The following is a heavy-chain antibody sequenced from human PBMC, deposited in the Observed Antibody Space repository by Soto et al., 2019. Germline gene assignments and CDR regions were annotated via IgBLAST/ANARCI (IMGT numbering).Heavy chain of an antibody. V-gene: IGHV3-23*01. CDR3: AKVGMTAVTTWLDY. D-gene: IGHD4-17*01. CDR1: GFTFSSYA. Sequence: EVLLLESGGGLVQPGGSLRLSCTASGFTFSSYAMSWVRQAPGKGLEWVSGISGSGGGTYYANSVKGRFTISRDNSENTVHLQMKSLSAEDTAVYHCAKVGMTAVTTWLDYWGQGSQVTVSS. CDR2: ISGSGGGT. J-gene: IGHJ4*02.